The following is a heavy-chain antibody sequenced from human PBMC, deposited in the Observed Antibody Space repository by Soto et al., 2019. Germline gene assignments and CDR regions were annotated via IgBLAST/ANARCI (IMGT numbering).Heavy chain of an antibody. CDR2: INPNSGGT. J-gene: IGHJ4*02. D-gene: IGHD2-15*01. CDR1: GYTFTGYY. Sequence: QVQLVQSGAEVKKPGASVKVSCKASGYTFTGYYMHWVRQAPGQGLEWMGWINPNSGGTKYPQKLQGRVTMTRDTSITTEYIALTGLKSDDTAVYYCARDLAKGGGSAGFDYWGQGTLVAVSS. V-gene: IGHV1-2*02. CDR3: ARDLAKGGGSAGFDY.